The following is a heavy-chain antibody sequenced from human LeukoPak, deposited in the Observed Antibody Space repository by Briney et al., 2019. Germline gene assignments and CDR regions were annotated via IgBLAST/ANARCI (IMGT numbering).Heavy chain of an antibody. CDR1: GFTFSTYN. J-gene: IGHJ4*02. V-gene: IGHV3-48*02. CDR3: ARDPSHSSGWCYDY. D-gene: IGHD6-19*01. CDR2: ISSSSNTI. Sequence: GGSLRLSCAASGFTFSTYNMNWVRQAPGKGLEWVSYISSSSNTIYYADSVKGRFTISRDNAQSSLYLQMKSLRDKDTAVYYCARDPSHSSGWCYDYWGQGTLVTVSS.